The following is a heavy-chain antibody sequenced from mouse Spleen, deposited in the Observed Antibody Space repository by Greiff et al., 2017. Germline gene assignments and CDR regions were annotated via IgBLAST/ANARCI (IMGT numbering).Heavy chain of an antibody. V-gene: IGHV1-9*01. Sequence: QVQLKQSGAELMKPGASVKLSCKATGYTFTGYWIEWVKQRPGHGLEWIGEILPGSGSTNYNEKFKGKATFTADTSSNTAYMQLSSLTTEDSAIYYCARTYYRYDVGYYAMDYWGQGTSVTVSS. D-gene: IGHD2-14*01. J-gene: IGHJ4*01. CDR1: GYTFTGYW. CDR2: ILPGSGST. CDR3: ARTYYRYDVGYYAMDY.